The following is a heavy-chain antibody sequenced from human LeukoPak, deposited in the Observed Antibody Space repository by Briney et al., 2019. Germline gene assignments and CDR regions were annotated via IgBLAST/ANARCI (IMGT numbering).Heavy chain of an antibody. D-gene: IGHD3-10*01. J-gene: IGHJ4*02. CDR3: AREGESYPDLDY. Sequence: GGSLRLSCAASGFTFSSYGMHWVRQAPGKGLEWVAFIRYDGSNKYYADSVKGRFTISRDNARNSLYLQMNSLRAEDTAVYYCAREGESYPDLDYWGQGTLVTVSS. CDR2: IRYDGSNK. CDR1: GFTFSSYG. V-gene: IGHV3-30*02.